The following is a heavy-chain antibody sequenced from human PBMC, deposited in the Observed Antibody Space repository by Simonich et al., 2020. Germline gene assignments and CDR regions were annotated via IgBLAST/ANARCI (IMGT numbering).Heavy chain of an antibody. J-gene: IGHJ3*02. CDR3: ARGIVGASGAFDI. V-gene: IGHV3-21*01. Sequence: VQLVESGGGVVQPGRYLRLSCAASGFTLSSYSMNWVRQAPGKGLEWVSSISSSSSYIYYEDSVKGRFTISRDNAKTSLYLQMNSLRAEDTAVYYCARGIVGASGAFDIWGQGTMVTVYS. CDR1: GFTLSSYS. CDR2: ISSSSSYI. D-gene: IGHD1-26*01.